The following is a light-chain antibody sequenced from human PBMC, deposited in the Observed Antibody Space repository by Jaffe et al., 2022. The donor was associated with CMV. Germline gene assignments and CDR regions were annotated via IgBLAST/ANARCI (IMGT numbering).Light chain of an antibody. CDR3: SLHTTLSGRV. Sequence: QSALTQPASVSGSLGQSITISCTGTSSDIAVSNYVSWYQQHPGNVPKLLIFDVSHRPSGISNRFSGSKSGNTASLTISGLQADDEADYYCSLHTTLSGRVFGGGTKVTV. V-gene: IGLV2-14*03. CDR2: DVS. J-gene: IGLJ2*01. CDR1: SSDIAVSNY.